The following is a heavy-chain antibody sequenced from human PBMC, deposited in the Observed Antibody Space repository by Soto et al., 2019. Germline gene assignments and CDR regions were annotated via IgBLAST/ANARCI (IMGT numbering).Heavy chain of an antibody. CDR2: IYRDGSGT. V-gene: IGHV3-74*01. D-gene: IGHD2-15*01. CDR3: ARELRYCRGGSCSMHFDY. Sequence: EVQLVESGGGLVQPGGSLRLSCAASGFTFSSYWMHWVRQDPGKGLVWVSRIYRDGSGTSYADSVKGRFTISRDNAKNTLYLQMNSLRAEDTAVYYCARELRYCRGGSCSMHFDYWGQGTLVTVSS. CDR1: GFTFSSYW. J-gene: IGHJ4*02.